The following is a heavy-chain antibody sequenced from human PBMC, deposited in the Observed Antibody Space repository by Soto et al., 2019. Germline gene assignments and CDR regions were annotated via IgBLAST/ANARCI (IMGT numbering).Heavy chain of an antibody. CDR2: INSDGSST. CDR3: ARVMCDFGPSCYYYMDV. D-gene: IGHD3-3*01. J-gene: IGHJ6*03. Sequence: GGSLRLSCAASGFTFSSYWMHWVRQAPGKGLVWVSRINSDGSSTSYADSVKGRFTISRDNAKNTLYLQMNSLRAEDTAVYYCARVMCDFGPSCYYYMDVWGKGTTVTVSS. V-gene: IGHV3-74*01. CDR1: GFTFSSYW.